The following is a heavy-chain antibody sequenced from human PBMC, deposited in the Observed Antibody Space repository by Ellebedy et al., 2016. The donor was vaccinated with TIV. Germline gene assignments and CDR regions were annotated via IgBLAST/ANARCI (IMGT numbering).Heavy chain of an antibody. V-gene: IGHV3-7*01. J-gene: IGHJ5*02. CDR2: IYQDGSDQ. Sequence: GESLKISCAASGFSFRSYWMSWVRQALGKGLEWVANIYQDGSDQYYVDSVKGRFTISRDNANKSLFLQMSNLRVEDTAVYYCARRGSYGDYAVQINSWFDTWGRGTLVTVSS. CDR3: ARRGSYGDYAVQINSWFDT. CDR1: GFSFRSYW. D-gene: IGHD4-17*01.